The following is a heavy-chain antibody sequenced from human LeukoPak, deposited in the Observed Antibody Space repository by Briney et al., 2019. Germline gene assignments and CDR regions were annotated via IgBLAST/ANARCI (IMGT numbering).Heavy chain of an antibody. CDR1: GCTFSSYS. CDR3: ARDGLMVRGVIITLNYFDY. J-gene: IGHJ4*02. CDR2: IKQDGSEK. D-gene: IGHD3-10*01. Sequence: GGSLRLSCAASGCTFSSYSMNWVRQAPGKGLEWVANIKQDGSEKYYVDSVKGRFTISRDNAKDSLYLQMNSLRAEDTAVYYCARDGLMVRGVIITLNYFDYWGQGTLVTVSS. V-gene: IGHV3-7*01.